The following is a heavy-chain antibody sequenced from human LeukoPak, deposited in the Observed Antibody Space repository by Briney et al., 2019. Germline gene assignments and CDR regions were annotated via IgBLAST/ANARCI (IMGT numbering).Heavy chain of an antibody. J-gene: IGHJ5*02. CDR2: IYYSGST. CDR3: ASVYYDFWSGHNWFDP. CDR1: GGSISSYY. V-gene: IGHV4-59*01. Sequence: PSETLSLTCTVSGGSISSYYWSWIRQPPGKGLEWIGYIYYSGSTNYNPSLKSRVTISVDTSKNQFSLKLSSVTAADTAVYYCASVYYDFWSGHNWFDPWGQGTLVTVSS. D-gene: IGHD3-3*01.